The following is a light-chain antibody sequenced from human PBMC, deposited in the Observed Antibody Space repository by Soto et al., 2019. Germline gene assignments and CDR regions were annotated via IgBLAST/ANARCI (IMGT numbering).Light chain of an antibody. J-gene: IGKJ3*01. CDR2: GAS. V-gene: IGKV1-5*01. CDR1: QSISSW. CDR3: QQYNSPLVT. Sequence: DIQMTQSPSTLSASVGDRVTITCRASQSISSWLAWYQQKPGKAPKLLIYGASSLESGVPSRFSGSGSGTEFTLTISSLQPDDFATYYCQQYNSPLVTFGPGTKVDI.